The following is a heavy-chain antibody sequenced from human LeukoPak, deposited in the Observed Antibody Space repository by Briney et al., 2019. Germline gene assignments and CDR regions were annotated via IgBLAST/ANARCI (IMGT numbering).Heavy chain of an antibody. CDR1: GGSFSGYY. J-gene: IGHJ4*02. Sequence: KPSETLSLTCAVYGGSFSGYYWSWIRQPPGKGLEWIGEINHSGSTNYNPSLKSRVTISVDTSKNQFSLKLSSVTAADTAVYYCARLGYSYGYFDYWGQGTLVTVSS. CDR3: ARLGYSYGYFDY. CDR2: INHSGST. D-gene: IGHD5-18*01. V-gene: IGHV4-34*01.